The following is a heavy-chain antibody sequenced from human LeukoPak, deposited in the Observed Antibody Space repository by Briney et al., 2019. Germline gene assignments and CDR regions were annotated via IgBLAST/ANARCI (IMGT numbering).Heavy chain of an antibody. CDR1: GFTFSSYA. CDR3: AKADLYYYDSSGLDY. J-gene: IGHJ4*02. V-gene: IGHV3-23*01. CDR2: ISGSGGST. Sequence: GGSLRLSCAASGFTFSSYAMSWVRQAPGKGLEWVSAISGSGGSTCYADSVKGRFTISRDNSKNTLYLQMNSLRAEDTAVYYCAKADLYYYDSSGLDYWGQGTLVTVSS. D-gene: IGHD3-22*01.